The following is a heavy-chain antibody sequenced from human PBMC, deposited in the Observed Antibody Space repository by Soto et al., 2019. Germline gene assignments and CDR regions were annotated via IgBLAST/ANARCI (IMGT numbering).Heavy chain of an antibody. V-gene: IGHV3-30*03. CDR3: ARDLTVFGVLNGDSPMDV. J-gene: IGHJ6*02. D-gene: IGHD3-3*01. Sequence: GGSLRLSCAGSGFSFSNHVMHWVRQAPGKGLEWVAVISYDGGNAYYAESVKGRFTVSRDNSKNTMYIEMSSVRGDDTAVYYCARDLTVFGVLNGDSPMDVWGQGXTVTVYS. CDR2: ISYDGGNA. CDR1: GFSFSNHV.